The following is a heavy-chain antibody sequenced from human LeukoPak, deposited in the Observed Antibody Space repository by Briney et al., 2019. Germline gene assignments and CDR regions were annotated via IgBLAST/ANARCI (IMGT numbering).Heavy chain of an antibody. J-gene: IGHJ3*02. CDR3: ARSAGYNSGWYAFDI. D-gene: IGHD6-19*01. CDR1: GFSFSDYY. Sequence: GGSLRLSCAASGFSFSDYYMSWIRQAPGKGLEWVSYISSSSAYTAYPDSVKGRFTISRDNAKNSLYLQMSSLRAADTAVYYCARSAGYNSGWYAFDIWGQGTMVTVSS. CDR2: ISSSSAYT. V-gene: IGHV3-11*06.